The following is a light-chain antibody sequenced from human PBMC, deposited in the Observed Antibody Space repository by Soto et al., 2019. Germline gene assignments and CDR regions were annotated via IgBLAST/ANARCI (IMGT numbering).Light chain of an antibody. CDR3: HQSAGSFTWT. CDR2: DAS. V-gene: IGKV1-39*01. CDR1: QTIRYS. Sequence: DIQRTQSPSSLSASVGDTVTITCRASQTIRYSLNWYQQKPGKAPKVLIYDASTLQSGVPPRFSGSGSGTDFALTITSLQPEDFATYYCHQSAGSFTWTFGQGTRVEAK. J-gene: IGKJ1*01.